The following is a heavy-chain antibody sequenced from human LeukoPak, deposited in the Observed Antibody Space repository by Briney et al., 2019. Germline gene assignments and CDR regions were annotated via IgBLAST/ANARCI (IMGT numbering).Heavy chain of an antibody. V-gene: IGHV1-8*01. CDR1: GYNFKSYD. J-gene: IGHJ3*01. D-gene: IGHD3-9*01. CDR2: MNPHGDYT. CDR3: ARGLRDGLTGNDVLDV. Sequence: GASVKVSCKASGYNFKSYDINWVRQAAGQGLEWMGWMNPHGDYTGYAQKFQDRVTMTSDSSTTTDYMELSSLTSEDTALYYCARGLRDGLTGNDVLDVWGLGTMVIVTS.